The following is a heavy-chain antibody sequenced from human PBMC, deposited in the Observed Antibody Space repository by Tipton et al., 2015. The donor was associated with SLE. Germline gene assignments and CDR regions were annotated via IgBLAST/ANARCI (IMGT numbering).Heavy chain of an antibody. CDR1: GGSISSGGYY. V-gene: IGHV4-31*02. CDR3: ARKRLPDLDFDL. Sequence: LRLSCTASGGSISSGGYYWSWIRQHPGKGLEWIGYTYYSGSTYYNPSLKSRVTISIDTSKNQFSLKLSSVTAADTAVYYCARKRLPDLDFDLWGRGTLVTVSS. D-gene: IGHD3-16*01. CDR2: TYYSGST. J-gene: IGHJ2*01.